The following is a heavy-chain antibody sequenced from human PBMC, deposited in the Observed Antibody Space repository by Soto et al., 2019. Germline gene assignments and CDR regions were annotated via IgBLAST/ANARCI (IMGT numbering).Heavy chain of an antibody. CDR2: ISAYNGNT. V-gene: IGHV1-18*04. CDR1: GYTFTSYG. Sequence: QVQLVQSGAEVENPGASVKVSCKASGYTFTSYGISWVRQAPGQGLEWMGWISAYNGNTNYAQKLQGRVTMTTDTSTSTAYMELRSLRSDDTAVYYCARDHCSSTNCYTAVDYWGQGTLFTVSS. J-gene: IGHJ4*02. CDR3: ARDHCSSTNCYTAVDY. D-gene: IGHD2-2*02.